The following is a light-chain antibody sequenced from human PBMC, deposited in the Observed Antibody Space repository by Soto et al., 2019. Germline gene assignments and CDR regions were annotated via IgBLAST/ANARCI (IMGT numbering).Light chain of an antibody. V-gene: IGLV2-18*02. CDR2: AVS. J-gene: IGLJ1*01. CDR1: GSDVGSYNR. CDR3: NSYTGSSTYV. Sequence: QSVLTQPPYVSGSAGDSVAISCTGTGSDVGSYNRVSWNQQPPGAAHKLMNYAVSNAPSGVPDRFSGSKSGNTASLTISGLQAEDEADYYCNSYTGSSTYVFGTGT.